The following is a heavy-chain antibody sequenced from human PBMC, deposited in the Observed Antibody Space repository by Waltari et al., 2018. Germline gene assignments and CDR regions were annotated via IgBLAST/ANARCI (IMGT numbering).Heavy chain of an antibody. D-gene: IGHD1-1*01. J-gene: IGHJ5*02. V-gene: IGHV3-15*01. CDR3: TTVTGNTS. CDR2: IKRKTDGATT. CDR1: GFTFSNAW. Sequence: EVQLVESGGGLVKPGGSLRLSCAASGFTFSNAWMSGVRQAPGKGLEWVGRIKRKTDGATTGYAERVKGGFTISREDSRNTLFLQMNSLKTEDAAVYYCTTVTGNTSWGQGTLVTVSS.